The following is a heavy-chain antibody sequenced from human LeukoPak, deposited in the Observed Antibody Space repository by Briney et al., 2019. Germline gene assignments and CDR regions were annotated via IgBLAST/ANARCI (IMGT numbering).Heavy chain of an antibody. V-gene: IGHV3-30-3*01. CDR2: ISYDGSNK. D-gene: IGHD6-13*01. J-gene: IGHJ6*02. CDR3: ARGDHSSSWYPGGMDV. CDR1: GFTFSSYA. Sequence: GRSLRLSCAASGFTFSSYAMPWVRQAPGKGLEWVAVISYDGSNKYYADSVKGRFTISRDNSKNTLYLQMNSLRAEDTAVYYCARGDHSSSWYPGGMDVWGQGTTVTVSS.